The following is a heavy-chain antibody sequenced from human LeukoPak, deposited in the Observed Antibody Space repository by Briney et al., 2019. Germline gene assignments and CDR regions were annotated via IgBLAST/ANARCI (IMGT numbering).Heavy chain of an antibody. J-gene: IGHJ4*02. CDR3: ARVSITRGLTTMMVVVPRPRYFDY. CDR1: GGSISSGGYY. V-gene: IGHV4-30-2*01. CDR2: INHSGST. Sequence: PSQTLSLTCTVSGGSISSGGYYWSWIRQPPGKGLEWIGEINHSGSTNYNPSLKSRVTISVDTSKNQFSLKLSSVTAADTAVYYCARVSITRGLTTMMVVVPRPRYFDYWGQGTLVTVSS. D-gene: IGHD3-22*01.